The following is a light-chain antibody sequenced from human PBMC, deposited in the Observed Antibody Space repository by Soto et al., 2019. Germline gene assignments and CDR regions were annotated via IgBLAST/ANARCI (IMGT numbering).Light chain of an antibody. J-gene: IGLJ1*01. Sequence: QSVLTQPPSASGTPGQRVTISCSGDISNIGTNSVHWYQHLPGTAPKLVICADSQRPSGVPDRFSGSKSGTSASLAISGLQSEDDADYLCAAWDDNLNGPLFGTGTKVTVL. CDR1: ISNIGTNS. CDR2: ADS. V-gene: IGLV1-44*01. CDR3: AAWDDNLNGPL.